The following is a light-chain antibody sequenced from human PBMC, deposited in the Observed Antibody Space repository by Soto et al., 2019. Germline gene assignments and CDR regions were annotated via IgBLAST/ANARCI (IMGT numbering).Light chain of an antibody. CDR1: HTINSK. J-gene: IGKJ2*01. V-gene: IGKV1-5*01. CDR2: DGY. Sequence: DIQMTQSPSTLSASVGDRVTITCRASHTINSKLAWYQKKPGQAPKLLIFDGYNLESGVPSRFSGSGSGTEFTLSIGSLQSDDFATYYCQQYETYFRYTFGQGTKLDIK. CDR3: QQYETYFRYT.